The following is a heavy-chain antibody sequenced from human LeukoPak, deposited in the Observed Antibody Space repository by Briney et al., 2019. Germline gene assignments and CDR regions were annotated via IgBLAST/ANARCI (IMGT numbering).Heavy chain of an antibody. CDR3: ARGFGTPRPYYMDV. CDR2: INHSGST. Sequence: SETLSLTCAVYGGSFSGYYWSWIRQPPGKGLEWIGEINHSGSTNYNPSLKSRVTISVDTSKNQFSLKLSSVTAADTAVYYCARGFGTPRPYYMDVWGKGATVTVSS. V-gene: IGHV4-34*01. D-gene: IGHD6-6*01. J-gene: IGHJ6*03. CDR1: GGSFSGYY.